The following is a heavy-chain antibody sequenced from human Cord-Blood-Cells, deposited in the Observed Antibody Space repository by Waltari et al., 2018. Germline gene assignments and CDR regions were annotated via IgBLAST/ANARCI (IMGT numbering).Heavy chain of an antibody. V-gene: IGHV1-18*01. CDR3: ARGDLGTGYWYFDL. CDR1: GYTFTSHG. CDR2: IRAYKGNP. J-gene: IGHJ2*01. D-gene: IGHD7-27*01. Sequence: QVQLVQSGAEVKKPGASVKVSCKASGYTFTSHGISWVRKAPGQGLEWMGWIRAYKGNPNYAQRLQGRVTMTTDTSTSTAYMGLRSLGSDDTAVYYCARGDLGTGYWYFDLWGRGTPVTVSS.